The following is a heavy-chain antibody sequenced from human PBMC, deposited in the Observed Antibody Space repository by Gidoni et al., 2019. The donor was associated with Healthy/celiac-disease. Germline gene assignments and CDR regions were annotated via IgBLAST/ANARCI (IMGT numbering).Heavy chain of an antibody. J-gene: IGHJ4*02. V-gene: IGHV4-31*03. CDR3: ARGDGYILFFDY. CDR1: GGSISSGGDY. Sequence: QVQLQESGPGLVKPSQTLSLTCTVSGGSISSGGDYWRWIRPHPGKGLERIGYTYYSGRTYYNPSLKSRVTISVDTSKNQFSLKLSSVTAADTAVYYCARGDGYILFFDYWGQGTLVTVSS. D-gene: IGHD5-12*01. CDR2: TYYSGRT.